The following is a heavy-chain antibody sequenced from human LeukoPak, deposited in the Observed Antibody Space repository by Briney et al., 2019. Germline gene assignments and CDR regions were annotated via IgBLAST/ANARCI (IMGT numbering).Heavy chain of an antibody. J-gene: IGHJ4*02. CDR2: IIPIFGTA. CDR1: GYTFTNYD. D-gene: IGHD6-13*01. Sequence: SVKVSCKASGYTFTNYDINWVRQATGQGLEWMGGIIPIFGTANYAQKFQGRVTITADESTSTAYMELSSLRSEDTAVYYCSSGIAAAGTGLIFDYWGQGTLVTVSS. V-gene: IGHV1-69*13. CDR3: SSGIAAAGTGLIFDY.